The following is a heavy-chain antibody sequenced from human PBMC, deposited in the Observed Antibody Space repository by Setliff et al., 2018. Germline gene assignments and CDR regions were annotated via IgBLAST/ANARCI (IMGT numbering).Heavy chain of an antibody. CDR3: ARENLLTGPNTFDL. D-gene: IGHD3-9*01. V-gene: IGHV1-69*13. Sequence: GASVKVSCKASGGTFNNYALSWVRQAPGQGLEWMGGIIPIFHPPNYAQSFQGRVAISADESTSSVFLELSSLRSEDTAVYYCARENLLTGPNTFDLWGPGTMVTVSS. J-gene: IGHJ3*01. CDR1: GGTFNNYA. CDR2: IIPIFHPP.